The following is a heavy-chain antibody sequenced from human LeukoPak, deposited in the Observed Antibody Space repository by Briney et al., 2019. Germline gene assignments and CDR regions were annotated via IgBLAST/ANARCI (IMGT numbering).Heavy chain of an antibody. CDR2: IIPIFGTA. Sequence: ASVKVSCKASGGTFSSYAISWVRQAPGQGLEWMGRIIPIFGTANYAQKFQGRVTITTDESTGTAYMELSSLRSEDTAVYYCARGGLVVGVSNWFDPWGQGTLVTVSS. CDR1: GGTFSSYA. D-gene: IGHD2-2*01. J-gene: IGHJ5*02. CDR3: ARGGLVVGVSNWFDP. V-gene: IGHV1-69*05.